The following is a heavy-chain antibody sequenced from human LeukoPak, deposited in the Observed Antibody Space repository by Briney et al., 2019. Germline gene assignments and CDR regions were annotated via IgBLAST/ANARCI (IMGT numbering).Heavy chain of an antibody. CDR3: AREGHDFWSGSRGWFDP. J-gene: IGHJ5*02. CDR1: AGSITSHDYY. Sequence: PSQTLSLTCTVSAGSITSHDYYWSWIRQAPGKGLEWVGYTHNSGSTFYNPSLKSRFTISVDTSKNQFSLKVGSVTATDTAVYYCAREGHDFWSGSRGWFDPWGPGTLVTVSS. D-gene: IGHD3-3*01. CDR2: THNSGST. V-gene: IGHV4-30-4*01.